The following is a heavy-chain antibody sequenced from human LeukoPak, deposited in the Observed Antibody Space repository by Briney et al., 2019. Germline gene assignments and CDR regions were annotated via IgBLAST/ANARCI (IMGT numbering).Heavy chain of an antibody. CDR2: IYYSGST. V-gene: IGHV4-31*03. Sequence: SETLSLTCTVSGGSISSGGYYWSWIRQHPGKGLEWIGYIYYSGSTCYNPSLKSRVTISVDTSKNQFSLKLSSVTAADTAVYYCARDLGYMVRGVHYGMDVWGKGTTVTVSS. CDR1: GGSISSGGYY. D-gene: IGHD3-10*01. CDR3: ARDLGYMVRGVHYGMDV. J-gene: IGHJ6*04.